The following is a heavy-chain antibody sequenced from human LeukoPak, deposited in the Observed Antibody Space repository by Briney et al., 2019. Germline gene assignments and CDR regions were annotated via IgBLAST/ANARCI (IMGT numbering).Heavy chain of an antibody. CDR2: IYYSGST. Sequence: SETLSLTCTVSGGSISSSSYYWSWIRQPPGKGLEWIGYIYYSGSTNYNPSLKSRVTISVDTSKNQFSLKLSSVTAADTAVYYCARGVELRFYYYYYMDVWGQGTLVTVSS. D-gene: IGHD1-7*01. J-gene: IGHJ6*03. V-gene: IGHV4-61*01. CDR1: GGSISSSSYY. CDR3: ARGVELRFYYYYYMDV.